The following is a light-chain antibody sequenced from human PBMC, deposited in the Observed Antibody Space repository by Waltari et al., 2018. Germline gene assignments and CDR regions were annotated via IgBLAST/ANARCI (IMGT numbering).Light chain of an antibody. Sequence: QSALTQPRSVSGPPGQSVTISCTGTSSDVGGYDFLSWYQQHPGKAPKLIMYYVSQRPSWVPDRFSGAKSGNTASLTITGLQAEDEAEYYCCSHAGSDTFWVFGGGTKVTVL. CDR3: CSHAGSDTFWV. J-gene: IGLJ3*02. CDR2: YVS. V-gene: IGLV2-11*01. CDR1: SSDVGGYDF.